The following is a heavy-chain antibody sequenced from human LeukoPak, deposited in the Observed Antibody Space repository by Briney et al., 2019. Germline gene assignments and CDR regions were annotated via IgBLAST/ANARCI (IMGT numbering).Heavy chain of an antibody. CDR2: VIPIFGTA. V-gene: IGHV1-69*05. CDR3: ASYSSGWSYYYYMDV. CDR1: GGTFSSYA. D-gene: IGHD6-19*01. Sequence: ASVKVSCKASGGTFSSYAISWVRQAPGHGLEWMGRVIPIFGTAKYAQKFQGRVTITTDESTSTAYMELSSLRSEDTAVYYCASYSSGWSYYYYMDVWGKGTTVTVSS. J-gene: IGHJ6*03.